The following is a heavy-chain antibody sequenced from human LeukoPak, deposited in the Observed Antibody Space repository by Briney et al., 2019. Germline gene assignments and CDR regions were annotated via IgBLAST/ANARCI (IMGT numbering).Heavy chain of an antibody. J-gene: IGHJ4*02. CDR3: ARHPERYSYFDY. V-gene: IGHV4-39*01. CDR1: GGSISSNSYY. D-gene: IGHD5-18*01. Sequence: SETLSLTCTVSGGSISSNSYYWGWIRQPPGKGLEWIGSIYYTGSAYYNPSLKSRVTMSVDTSKNQFSLRLGSVTAADTAVYSCARHPERYSYFDYWGQGTLVTVSS. CDR2: IYYTGSA.